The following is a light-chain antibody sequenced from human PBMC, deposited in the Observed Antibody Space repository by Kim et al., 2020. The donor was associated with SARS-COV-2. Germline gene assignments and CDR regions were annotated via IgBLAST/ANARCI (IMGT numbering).Light chain of an antibody. V-gene: IGLV1-44*01. Sequence: ELTQPPSASGTPGQRVTISCSGSSSNIGSNTVNWYQQLPGTAPKLLIYNNNQRPSGVPDRFSGSKSGTSASLAISGLQSEDEADYYCAAWDDSLNGWVFGGGTQLTVL. CDR2: NNN. CDR3: AAWDDSLNGWV. J-gene: IGLJ3*02. CDR1: SSNIGSNT.